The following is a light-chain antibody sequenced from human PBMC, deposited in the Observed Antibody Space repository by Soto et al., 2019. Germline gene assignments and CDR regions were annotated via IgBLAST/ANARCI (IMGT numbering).Light chain of an antibody. CDR1: QSVGSD. Sequence: EVVLTQFPATLSLSPGERATLSCRASQSVGSDIAWYQQKPGQAPRLLIYDTSNRATGIPARFSGSGSAADFSLTISSLEPEDFAVYFCQQRSSWPLTFGGGIKVEIK. V-gene: IGKV3-11*01. CDR2: DTS. J-gene: IGKJ4*01. CDR3: QQRSSWPLT.